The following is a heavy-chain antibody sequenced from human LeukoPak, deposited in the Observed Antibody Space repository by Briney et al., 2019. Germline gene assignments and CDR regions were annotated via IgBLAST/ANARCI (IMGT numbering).Heavy chain of an antibody. Sequence: GGSLRLSCAASGFTFSSYWMSWVRQAPGKGLEWVANIYQDGSEKYYVDSVKGRFTISRDNAKNSLYLQMNSLRAEDTAVYYCAREGCSGGSCYHNWFDPWGQGTLVIVSS. V-gene: IGHV3-7*01. CDR2: IYQDGSEK. D-gene: IGHD2-15*01. CDR1: GFTFSSYW. J-gene: IGHJ5*02. CDR3: AREGCSGGSCYHNWFDP.